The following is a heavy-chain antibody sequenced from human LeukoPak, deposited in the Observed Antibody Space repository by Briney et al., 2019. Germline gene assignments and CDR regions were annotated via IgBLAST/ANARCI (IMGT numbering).Heavy chain of an antibody. J-gene: IGHJ6*02. CDR3: ARRLDYGSGSSYGMDV. CDR2: VYYSGNT. V-gene: IGHV4-39*01. CDR1: GGSISSSTYY. Sequence: TSETLSLTCIVSGGSISSSTYYWGWIRQPPGKGLEWIGTVYYSGNTYYNPSLKSRVTISVDTSKNQFSLKLSSVTAADTAVYYCARRLDYGSGSSYGMDVWGQGTTVTVSS. D-gene: IGHD3-16*01.